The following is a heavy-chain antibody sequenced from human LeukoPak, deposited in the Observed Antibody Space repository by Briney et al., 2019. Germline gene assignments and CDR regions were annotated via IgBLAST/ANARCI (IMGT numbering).Heavy chain of an antibody. CDR1: GYTFTGYY. CDR3: ATDEGDSSGWYDVDY. CDR2: INPNSGGT. V-gene: IGHV1-2*02. D-gene: IGHD6-19*01. J-gene: IGHJ4*02. Sequence: ASVKVSCKASGYTFTGYYMHWVRQAPGQGLEWMGWINPNSGGTNYAQKFQGRVTMTRDTSISTAYMELSRLRSDDTAVYYCATDEGDSSGWYDVDYWGQGTLVTVSS.